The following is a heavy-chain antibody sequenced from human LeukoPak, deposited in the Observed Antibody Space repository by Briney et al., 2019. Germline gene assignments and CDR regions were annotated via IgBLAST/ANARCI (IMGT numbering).Heavy chain of an antibody. J-gene: IGHJ6*02. Sequence: SETLSLTCTVSGGSISSGGYYWSWIRQHPGKGLEWIGYIYYSGSTYYNPSLKSRVTISVDTSKNQFSLKLSSVTAADTAVYYCARDSRIAARTYYGMDVWGQGTTVTVSS. CDR3: ARDSRIAARTYYGMDV. V-gene: IGHV4-31*03. CDR2: IYYSGST. D-gene: IGHD6-6*01. CDR1: GGSISSGGYY.